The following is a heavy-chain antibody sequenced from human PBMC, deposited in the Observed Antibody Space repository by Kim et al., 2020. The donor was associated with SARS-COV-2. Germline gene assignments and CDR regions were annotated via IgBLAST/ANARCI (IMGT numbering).Heavy chain of an antibody. D-gene: IGHD6-13*01. J-gene: IGHJ4*01. V-gene: IGHV3-30*04. CDR1: GFSFSNYA. CDR3: ARKPTTSSWSYYFEY. Sequence: GSLRLSCAASGFSFSNYAMFWVRQAPGKGLEWVALISYDGTNKDYADSVKGRFTISRDNSKSTLYLQMNSLRVADTAVYFCARKPTTSSWSYYFEYWGQ. CDR2: ISYDGTNK.